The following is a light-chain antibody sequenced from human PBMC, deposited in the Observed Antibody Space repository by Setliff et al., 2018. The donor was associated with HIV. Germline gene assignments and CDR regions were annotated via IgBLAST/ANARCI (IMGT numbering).Light chain of an antibody. J-gene: IGLJ1*01. CDR3: QVWDSSSDHHV. CDR1: NIGSKS. Sequence: SYGLTQPPSVSVAPGKTARITCGGNNIGSKSVHWYQQKPGQAPVLVVYDDNDRPSGIPERFSGSNSGNTATLTISRVEAGDEADYYCQVWDSSSDHHVFGTGTKVTVL. CDR2: DDN. V-gene: IGLV3-21*03.